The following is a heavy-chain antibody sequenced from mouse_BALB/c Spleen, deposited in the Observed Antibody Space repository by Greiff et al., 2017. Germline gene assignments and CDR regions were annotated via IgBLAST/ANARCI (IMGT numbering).Heavy chain of an antibody. CDR1: GFAFSSYD. CDR2: ISSGGGST. Sequence: EVQLVESGGGLVKPGGSLKLSCAASGFAFSSYDMSWVRQTPEKRLEWVAYISSGGGSTYYPDTVKGRFTISRDNTKNTLYLQMSSLKSEDTAMYYCATQNRYDSAMDYWGQGTSVTVSS. D-gene: IGHD2-14*01. V-gene: IGHV5-12-1*01. J-gene: IGHJ4*01. CDR3: ATQNRYDSAMDY.